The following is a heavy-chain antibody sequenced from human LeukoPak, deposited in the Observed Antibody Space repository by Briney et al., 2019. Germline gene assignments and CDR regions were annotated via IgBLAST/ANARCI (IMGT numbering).Heavy chain of an antibody. V-gene: IGHV3-7*04. CDR1: GFTFRISW. J-gene: IGHJ5*01. D-gene: IGHD1-26*01. CDR3: ARGGRPDS. CDR2: IKEDGSEK. Sequence: GGSLRLSCAASGFTFRISWMSWVRQAPGKGLEWVASIKEDGSEKNYVDSVKGRFTISRDNDNNSLYLHMNSLRVDDTAFYYCARGGRPDSWGQGTLVSVSS.